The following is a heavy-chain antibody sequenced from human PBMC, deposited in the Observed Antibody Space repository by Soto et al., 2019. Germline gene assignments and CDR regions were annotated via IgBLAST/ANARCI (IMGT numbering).Heavy chain of an antibody. V-gene: IGHV3-30-3*01. Sequence: QVQLVESGGGVVQPGRSLRLSCAASGFTFSSNSIQWVRQAPGKGLEWVAVISYDGSIKYYADSVKGRFTISRDNSKNTAYLQMNSLRAEDTAVFYCAREWSTSGDLAYWCQGTLVIVSS. CDR2: ISYDGSIK. CDR3: AREWSTSGDLAY. J-gene: IGHJ4*02. D-gene: IGHD3-10*01. CDR1: GFTFSSNS.